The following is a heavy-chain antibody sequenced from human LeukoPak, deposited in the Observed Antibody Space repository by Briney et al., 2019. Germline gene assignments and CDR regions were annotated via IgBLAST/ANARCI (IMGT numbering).Heavy chain of an antibody. Sequence: GRSLRLSCAASGFTFNSYGMHWVRQAPGKGLEWVAVIWYDGSNKYYADSVKGRFTISRDNSKNTLYLQMNSLRAEDTAVYYCASYVLGDAFDIWGQGTMVTVSS. CDR3: ASYVLGDAFDI. D-gene: IGHD3-3*02. J-gene: IGHJ3*02. CDR2: IWYDGSNK. CDR1: GFTFNSYG. V-gene: IGHV3-33*01.